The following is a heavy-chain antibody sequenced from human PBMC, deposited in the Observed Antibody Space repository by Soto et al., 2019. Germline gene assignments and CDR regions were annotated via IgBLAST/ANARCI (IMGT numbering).Heavy chain of an antibody. J-gene: IGHJ3*02. Sequence: GGSLRLSCAASGFTFSSYSMNWGRQAPGKGLEWVSYISSSSSTIYYVESGKGRFTISRDNAKNSLYLQMNSLRAEDTAVYYGAGIGGGCSSTCCPAGDAFDSWSQGTMVTV. CDR3: AGIGGGCSSTCCPAGDAFDS. CDR1: GFTFSSYS. V-gene: IGHV3-48*01. CDR2: ISSSSSTI. D-gene: IGHD2-2*01.